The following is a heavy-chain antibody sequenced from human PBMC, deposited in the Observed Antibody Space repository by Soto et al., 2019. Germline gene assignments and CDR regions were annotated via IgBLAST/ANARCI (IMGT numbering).Heavy chain of an antibody. J-gene: IGHJ4*02. CDR3: ARLGYYHSGGPP. V-gene: IGHV4-31*03. CDR2: IYYSGST. D-gene: IGHD3-22*01. CDR1: GGSISSGDYY. Sequence: PSETLSLTCTVSGGSISSGDYYWSWIRQHPGKGLEWIGYIYYSGSTYYNPSLKSRVTISVDTSKNQFSLKLSSVTAADTAVYYCARLGYYHSGGPPWGQGTLVTVSS.